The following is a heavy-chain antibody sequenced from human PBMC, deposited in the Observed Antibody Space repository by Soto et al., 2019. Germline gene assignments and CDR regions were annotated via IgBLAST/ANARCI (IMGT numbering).Heavy chain of an antibody. D-gene: IGHD1-26*01. CDR1: GFSLSTSGEG. CDR2: IYWDDDK. Sequence: QITLQESAPVLVTPTETLKLTCTYSGFSLSTSGEGVGWVRQSPGTALEWLAVIYWDDDKRYMPSLKNRLSLTKDTSRRQVVLAMADVLPMDTGTYYGARRLRQSGTSWDSGAFDIWGHGTAVAVS. J-gene: IGHJ3*02. CDR3: ARRLRQSGTSWDSGAFDI. V-gene: IGHV2-5*02.